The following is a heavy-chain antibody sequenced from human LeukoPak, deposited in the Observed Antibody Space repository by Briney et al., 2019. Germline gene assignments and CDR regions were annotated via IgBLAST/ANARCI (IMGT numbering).Heavy chain of an antibody. Sequence: SETLSLTCTVSGGSIRFSSYYWGWIRQPPGKGLEGIGSIYYNGNTYYNPSLKSRVTISVDTSKNQFSLKLNSVTAADTAVYYCASFYCSGGSCYQYYSYYYMDVWGKGTTVTISS. CDR2: IYYNGNT. CDR1: GGSIRFSSYY. CDR3: ASFYCSGGSCYQYYSYYYMDV. D-gene: IGHD2-15*01. J-gene: IGHJ6*03. V-gene: IGHV4-39*01.